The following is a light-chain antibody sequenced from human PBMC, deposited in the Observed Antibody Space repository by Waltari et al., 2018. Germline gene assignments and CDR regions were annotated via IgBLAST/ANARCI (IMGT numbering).Light chain of an antibody. CDR1: QSVSKY. CDR3: QQYVSLPAT. V-gene: IGKV3-20*01. J-gene: IGKJ1*01. CDR2: GAS. Sequence: EIVLTQSPGTLSLSPGDRAILSCMASQSVSKYLAWYQQKPGQAPRLLIFGASSRATGIPDRFSGSGSGTDLSLTISRVEPEDFAVYYCQQYVSLPATFGQGTKVEIE.